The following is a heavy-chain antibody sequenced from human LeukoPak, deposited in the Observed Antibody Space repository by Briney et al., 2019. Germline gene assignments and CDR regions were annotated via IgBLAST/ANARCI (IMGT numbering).Heavy chain of an antibody. CDR3: ARDDKDDSSGYYYYYYGMDV. V-gene: IGHV4-61*02. J-gene: IGHJ6*02. Sequence: SQTLSLTCTVSGGSISSGSYYWSWIRQPAGKGLEWIGRIYTSGSTNYNPSLKSRVTVSVDTSKNQFSLKLSSVTAADTAVYYCARDDKDDSSGYYYYYYGMDVWGQGTTVTVSS. CDR2: IYTSGST. CDR1: GGSISSGSYY. D-gene: IGHD3-22*01.